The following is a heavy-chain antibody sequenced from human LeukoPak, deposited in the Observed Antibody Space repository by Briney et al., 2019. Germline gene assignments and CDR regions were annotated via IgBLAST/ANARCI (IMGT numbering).Heavy chain of an antibody. D-gene: IGHD6-13*01. CDR1: GFTFSSYT. V-gene: IGHV3-21*01. Sequence: GGTLRLSCAASGFTFSSYTMNWVRQAPGKGQEGVSSNSDSSRHKYYADSVKGRFTISRDNAKNPLYLQMNSLRAEDTAVYYCARTANFAAGYYIDYWGQGTLVTVSS. J-gene: IGHJ4*02. CDR2: NSDSSRHK. CDR3: ARTANFAAGYYIDY.